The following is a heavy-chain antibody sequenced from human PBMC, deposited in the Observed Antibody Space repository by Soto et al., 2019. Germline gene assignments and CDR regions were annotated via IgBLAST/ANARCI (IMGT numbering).Heavy chain of an antibody. CDR1: GFTFSSYG. V-gene: IGHV3-33*01. Sequence: GGSLRLSCAASGFTFSSYGMHWVRQAPGKGLEWVAVIWYDGSNKYYADSVKGRFTISRDNSKHTLYLQMNSLRAEDTAVYYCARDQPTGDYIWGSYRVPDYWGQGTLVTVSS. CDR3: ARDQPTGDYIWGSYRVPDY. CDR2: IWYDGSNK. D-gene: IGHD3-16*02. J-gene: IGHJ4*02.